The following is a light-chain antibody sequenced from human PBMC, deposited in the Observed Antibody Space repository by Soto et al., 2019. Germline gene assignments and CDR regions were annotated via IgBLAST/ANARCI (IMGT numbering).Light chain of an antibody. CDR2: GAS. Sequence: EIVLTQSPGTLSLSPGDRATLSCRASQSVSSNYLAWYQQKPGQAPRLLIYGASSRATGIPDRFSGSESGTNFTLTISRLEPEDLAVYYCQRYGTSLPLTFGGGTKVEIK. CDR1: QSVSSNY. CDR3: QRYGTSLPLT. J-gene: IGKJ4*01. V-gene: IGKV3-20*01.